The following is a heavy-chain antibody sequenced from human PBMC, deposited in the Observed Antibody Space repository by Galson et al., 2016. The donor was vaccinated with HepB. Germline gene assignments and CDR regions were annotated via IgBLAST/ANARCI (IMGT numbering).Heavy chain of an antibody. CDR2: MNPNSGDT. J-gene: IGHJ4*02. D-gene: IGHD1-14*01. V-gene: IGHV1-8*01. Sequence: SVKVSCKASGYTFSSYDINWVRQATGQGLEWMGWMNPNSGDTGYAQKFQGRVTMTRNTSIRTAYMELSSLRSEDTAVYFCARNLPRTGDFDYWGQGTLVTVSS. CDR1: GYTFSSYD. CDR3: ARNLPRTGDFDY.